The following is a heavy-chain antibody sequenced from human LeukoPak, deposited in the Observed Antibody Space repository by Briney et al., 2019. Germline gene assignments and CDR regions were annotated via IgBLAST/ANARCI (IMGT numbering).Heavy chain of an antibody. V-gene: IGHV3-33*01. Sequence: GRSLRLYCAASGFTFSSYGMHWVRQAAGKGLEWVAVIWYDGSNKYYADSVKGRFTISRDNSKNTLYLQMNSLRAEDTAVYYCARLGRRGNWFDPWGQGTLVTVSS. D-gene: IGHD1-26*01. J-gene: IGHJ5*02. CDR3: ARLGRRGNWFDP. CDR2: IWYDGSNK. CDR1: GFTFSSYG.